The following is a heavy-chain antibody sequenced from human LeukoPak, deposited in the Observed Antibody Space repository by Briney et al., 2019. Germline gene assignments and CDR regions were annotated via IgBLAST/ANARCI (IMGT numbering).Heavy chain of an antibody. CDR3: ARARIARLPYFDY. CDR2: IYYSGST. CDR1: GGSISSYQ. Sequence: ASETLSLTCTVSGGSISSYQWSWIRQPPGKGLEWIGSIYYSGSTDYNPSLKSRVTISVDTSKNQFSLKLSSVTAADTAVYYCARARIARLPYFDYWGQGTLVTVSS. J-gene: IGHJ4*02. D-gene: IGHD5-18*01. V-gene: IGHV4-59*01.